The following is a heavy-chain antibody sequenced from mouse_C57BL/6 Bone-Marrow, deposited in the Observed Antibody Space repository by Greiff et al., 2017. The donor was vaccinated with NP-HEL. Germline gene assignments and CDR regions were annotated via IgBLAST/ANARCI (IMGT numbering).Heavy chain of an antibody. Sequence: EVQRVESGPGLVKPSQSLSLTCSVTGYSITSGYYWNWIRQFPGNKLEWMGYISYDGSNNYNPSLKNRISITRDTSKNQFFLKLNSVTTEDTATYYCARHYGYDWFAYWGQGTLVTVSA. CDR1: GYSITSGYY. J-gene: IGHJ3*01. D-gene: IGHD2-2*01. CDR3: ARHYGYDWFAY. CDR2: ISYDGSN. V-gene: IGHV3-6*01.